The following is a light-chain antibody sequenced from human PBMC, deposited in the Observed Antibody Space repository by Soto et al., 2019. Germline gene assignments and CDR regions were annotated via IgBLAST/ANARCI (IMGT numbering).Light chain of an antibody. Sequence: EIVLPQTPGTLSLSPGERVTLSCRASQSVSSSYLAWYQQKPGQAPRLLIYGASSRATGIPDRFSGSGSGTDFTLTISRLEPEDFAVYYCQQYGSSPYTFGQGTNLEIK. CDR1: QSVSSSY. CDR2: GAS. V-gene: IGKV3-20*01. J-gene: IGKJ2*01. CDR3: QQYGSSPYT.